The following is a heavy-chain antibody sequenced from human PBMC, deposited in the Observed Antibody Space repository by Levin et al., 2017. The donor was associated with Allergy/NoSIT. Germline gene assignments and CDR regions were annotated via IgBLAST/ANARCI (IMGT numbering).Heavy chain of an antibody. V-gene: IGHV3-21*01. CDR1: GFTFSSYS. CDR3: ARAGVAAAGTFNY. Sequence: SCAASGFTFSSYSMNWVRQAPGKGLEWVSSISSSSSYIYYADSVKGRFTISRDNAKNSLYLQMNSLRAEDTAVYYCARAGVAAAGTFNYWGQGTLVTVSS. J-gene: IGHJ4*02. CDR2: ISSSSSYI. D-gene: IGHD6-13*01.